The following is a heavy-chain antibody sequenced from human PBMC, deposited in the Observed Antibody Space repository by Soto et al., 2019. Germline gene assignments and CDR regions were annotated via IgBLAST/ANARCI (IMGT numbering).Heavy chain of an antibody. J-gene: IGHJ4*02. CDR3: AKGYSTGWSEGYFDY. CDR1: GFTFSTYA. CDR2: ISGTLST. D-gene: IGHD6-19*01. V-gene: IGHV3-23*01. Sequence: GGSLRLSCAASGFTFSTYAMGWVRQAPGKGMEWVSSISGTLSTYYADSVKGQFTISGDNSKNTLYLQINSLRPDDTAVYFCAKGYSTGWSEGYFDYWGQGALVTVSS.